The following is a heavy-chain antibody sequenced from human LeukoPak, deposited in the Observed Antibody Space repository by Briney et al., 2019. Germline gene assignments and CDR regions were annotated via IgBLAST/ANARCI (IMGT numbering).Heavy chain of an antibody. J-gene: IGHJ6*02. Sequence: PGGSLRLSCAASEFIFSDFDMHWVRQAPGKGLQWVALMSHSGVKESYADSVKGRFTISRDNAKNSLYLQMSNLRAEDTAVYFCARGGGLDVWGQGATVTVSS. D-gene: IGHD3-16*01. CDR1: EFIFSDFD. V-gene: IGHV3-30*03. CDR2: MSHSGVKE. CDR3: ARGGGLDV.